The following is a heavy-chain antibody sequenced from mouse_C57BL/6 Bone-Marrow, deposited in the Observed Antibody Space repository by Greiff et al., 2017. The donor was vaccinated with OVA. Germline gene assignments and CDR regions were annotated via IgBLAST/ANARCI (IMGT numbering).Heavy chain of an antibody. Sequence: VQLQQSVAELVRPGASVKLSCTASGFNIKNTYMHWVKQRPEQGLEWIGYIYPRDGSTKYNEKFKGKATLTADKSSSTAYMQLNSLTSEDSAVYFCALYYDYDWYFDVWGTGTTVTVSS. D-gene: IGHD2-4*01. J-gene: IGHJ1*03. CDR3: ALYYDYDWYFDV. CDR1: GFNIKNTY. CDR2: IYPRDGST. V-gene: IGHV14-3*01.